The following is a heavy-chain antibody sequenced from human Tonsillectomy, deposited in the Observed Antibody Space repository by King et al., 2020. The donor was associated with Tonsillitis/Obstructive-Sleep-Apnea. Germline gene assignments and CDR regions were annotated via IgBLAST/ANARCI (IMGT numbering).Heavy chain of an antibody. CDR3: AKETHSSGFGTCFHA. J-gene: IGHJ5*02. CDR2: ISSDGEGK. V-gene: IGHV3-30*18. D-gene: IGHD6-19*01. Sequence: VQLVESGGGVVQPGRSLRLSCAASGFTFSTYGMHWVRQAPGKGLEWVAVISSDGEGKYYGDSVKCRFTISRDNSKNTLYLQMNSLRAEDTAVYYCAKETHSSGFGTCFHAWGQGTLVTVS. CDR1: GFTFSTYG.